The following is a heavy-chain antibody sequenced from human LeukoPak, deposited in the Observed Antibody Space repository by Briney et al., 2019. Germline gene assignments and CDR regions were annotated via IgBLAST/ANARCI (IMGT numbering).Heavy chain of an antibody. CDR1: GFTVSSNY. CDR3: ARGGDYYDSYFDY. V-gene: IGHV3-53*01. Sequence: GGSLRLSCAASGFTVSSNYMSWVRQAPGKGLEWVSVIYSGGSTYYADSVKGRFTISRDNSKNTLYLQMNSLRAEDTAVYYCARGGDYYDSYFDYWGQGTLVTVSS. J-gene: IGHJ4*02. CDR2: IYSGGST. D-gene: IGHD3-22*01.